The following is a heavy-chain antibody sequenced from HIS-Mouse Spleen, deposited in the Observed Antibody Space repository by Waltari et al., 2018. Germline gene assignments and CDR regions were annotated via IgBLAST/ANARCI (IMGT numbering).Heavy chain of an antibody. J-gene: IGHJ4*02. Sequence: QLQLQESGPGLVKPSETLSLTCTVSGGSISSSSYYWGWIRQPPGKGLEWIGSIYYSGSTDSSPSLRRRGTISVETSKNQFSLKLSCVTAADTAVYCCGSRDGSWSQFGYWGQGTLVTVSS. V-gene: IGHV4-39*07. CDR1: GGSISSSSYY. CDR3: GSRDGSWSQFGY. CDR2: IYYSGST. D-gene: IGHD6-13*01.